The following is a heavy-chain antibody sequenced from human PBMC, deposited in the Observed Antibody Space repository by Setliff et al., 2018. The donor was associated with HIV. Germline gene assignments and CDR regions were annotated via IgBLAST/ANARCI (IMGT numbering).Heavy chain of an antibody. D-gene: IGHD2-2*01. Sequence: SETLSLTCSVSGGSISSYYWSWIRQPPGKGLEWIGDIYYSGMTNYNPSLQSRVTISLDTSKNQFSLKVNSVTAADTALYYCARGFDYAQRPPLYYFASWGQGTLVTVSS. CDR1: GGSISSYY. V-gene: IGHV4-59*01. CDR2: IYYSGMT. J-gene: IGHJ4*02. CDR3: ARGFDYAQRPPLYYFAS.